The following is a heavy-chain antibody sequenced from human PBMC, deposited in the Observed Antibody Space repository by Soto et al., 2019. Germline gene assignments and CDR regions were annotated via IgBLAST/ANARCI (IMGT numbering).Heavy chain of an antibody. CDR3: AKGFYDILTGYLGAFDI. CDR2: ISGNEIYT. Sequence: PGGSLRLSCAASGFTFSTYAMTWVRQGPGKGLEWVATISGNEIYTYYADSVKGRFSISRDNSKNTLYLQMNSLRAEDAALYFCAKGFYDILTGYLGAFDIWGQGTMVTVS. J-gene: IGHJ3*02. CDR1: GFTFSTYA. D-gene: IGHD3-9*01. V-gene: IGHV3-23*01.